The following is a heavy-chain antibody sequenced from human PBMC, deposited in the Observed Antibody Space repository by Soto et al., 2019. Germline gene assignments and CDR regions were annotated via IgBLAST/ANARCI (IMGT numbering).Heavy chain of an antibody. CDR2: INPSGGST. D-gene: IGHD3-22*01. J-gene: IGHJ3*02. CDR1: RYTFTSYY. Sequence: ASVKVSCKASRYTFTSYYMQSVRQAPGQGLEWMGIINPSGGSTSYAQKFQGRVTMTRDTSTSTVYMELSSLRSEDTAVYYCASRSAYYDSSGYYSGGAFDIWGQGTMVTVS. V-gene: IGHV1-46*01. CDR3: ASRSAYYDSSGYYSGGAFDI.